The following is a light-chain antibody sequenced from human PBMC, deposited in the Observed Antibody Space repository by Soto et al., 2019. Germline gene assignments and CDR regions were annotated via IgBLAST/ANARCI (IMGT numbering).Light chain of an antibody. V-gene: IGKV3-20*01. J-gene: IGKJ3*01. CDR1: QSVSSSY. CDR2: GAS. CDR3: QQYNSSPPEFT. Sequence: EIVLTQSPGTLSLSPGERATLSCRASQSVSSSYLAWYQHRPGQAPRLLIFGASYRATGIPDRFSGSGSGTDFTLTSSRLEPEDFAVYYCQQYNSSPPEFTFGPGTKVDSK.